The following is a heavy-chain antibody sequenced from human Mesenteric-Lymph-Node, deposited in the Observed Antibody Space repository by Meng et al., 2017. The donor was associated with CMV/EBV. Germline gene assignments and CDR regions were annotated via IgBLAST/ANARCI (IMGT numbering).Heavy chain of an antibody. J-gene: IGHJ4*02. D-gene: IGHD2-2*01. V-gene: IGHV3-23*01. CDR3: AKDPSQYCSSTSCSDY. CDR2: ISGSGGST. CDR1: GLTFTNSA. Sequence: GGSLRLSCAASGLTFTNSAMSWVRQAPGKGLEWVSAISGSGGSTYYADSVKGRFTISRDNSKNTLYLHMSSLRAEDTAVYYCAKDPSQYCSSTSCSDYWGQGTLVTVSS.